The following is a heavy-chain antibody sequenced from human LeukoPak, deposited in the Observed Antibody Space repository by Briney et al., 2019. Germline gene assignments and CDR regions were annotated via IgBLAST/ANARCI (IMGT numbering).Heavy chain of an antibody. CDR3: ASDYLPGWLGDDWAYYFDY. CDR1: GYTLTELS. J-gene: IGHJ4*02. D-gene: IGHD4-17*01. Sequence: GASVKVSCKVSGYTLTELSMHWVRQAPGKGLEWMGGFDPEDGETIYAQKFQGRVTMTEDTSTDTAYMELSSLRSEDTAVYYCASDYLPGWLGDDWAYYFDYWGQGTLVTVSS. V-gene: IGHV1-24*01. CDR2: FDPEDGET.